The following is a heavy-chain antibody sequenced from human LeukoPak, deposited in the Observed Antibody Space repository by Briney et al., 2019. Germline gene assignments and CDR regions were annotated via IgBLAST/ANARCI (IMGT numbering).Heavy chain of an antibody. Sequence: SGPTLEKPTQTLTLTCTFSGFSLSTSGVGVGWIRHPPGKALAWLAVLYWDDDKRYSPSLKSRLTITKDTSKNQVVLTMTNMDPVDTATYYCAHRRGGYYDILTGWLKDSYYFDYWGQGTLVTVSS. D-gene: IGHD3-9*01. CDR3: AHRRGGYYDILTGWLKDSYYFDY. J-gene: IGHJ4*02. CDR1: GFSLSTSGVG. CDR2: LYWDDDK. V-gene: IGHV2-5*02.